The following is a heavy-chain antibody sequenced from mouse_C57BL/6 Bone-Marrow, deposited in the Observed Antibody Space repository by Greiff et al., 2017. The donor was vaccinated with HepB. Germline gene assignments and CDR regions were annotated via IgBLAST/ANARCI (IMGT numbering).Heavy chain of an antibody. CDR3: AREGYYYGSSLGY. D-gene: IGHD1-1*01. J-gene: IGHJ2*01. V-gene: IGHV1-81*01. Sequence: HVQLHHSLSELARPGASEKTDCKASGYTITSYGISWVKQRTGQGLEWIGEIYPRSGNTNYNEKFKGKATLTVDKSSSTAYMELRSLTSEDSAVYFCAREGYYYGSSLGYWGQGTTLTVSS. CDR1: GYTITSYG. CDR2: IYPRSGNT.